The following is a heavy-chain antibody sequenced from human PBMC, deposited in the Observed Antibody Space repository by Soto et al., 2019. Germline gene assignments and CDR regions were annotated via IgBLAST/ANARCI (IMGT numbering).Heavy chain of an antibody. CDR1: GGSFSCYY. Sequence: DTLSLTCGVYGGSFSCYYWSWIRQPPGKGLEWIGEINHSGSTNYNPSLKSRVTISVDTSKNQFSLKLSSVTAADTAVYYCARDIPYYDFWSGSYYSYMAVWGKGTTVTVSS. V-gene: IGHV4-34*01. J-gene: IGHJ6*03. CDR2: INHSGST. CDR3: ARDIPYYDFWSGSYYSYMAV. D-gene: IGHD3-3*01.